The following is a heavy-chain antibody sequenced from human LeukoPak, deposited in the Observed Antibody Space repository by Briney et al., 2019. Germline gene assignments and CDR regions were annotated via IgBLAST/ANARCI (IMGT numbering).Heavy chain of an antibody. CDR2: IYTSGST. V-gene: IGHV4-4*09. CDR1: GGSISSYY. Sequence: SETLPLTCTVSGGSISSYYWSWIRQPPGKGLEWIGYIYTSGSTNYNPSLKSRVTISVDTSKNQFSLKLSSVTAADTAVYYCARLQGSDWGQGTLVTVSS. CDR3: ARLQGSD. J-gene: IGHJ4*02. D-gene: IGHD3-10*01.